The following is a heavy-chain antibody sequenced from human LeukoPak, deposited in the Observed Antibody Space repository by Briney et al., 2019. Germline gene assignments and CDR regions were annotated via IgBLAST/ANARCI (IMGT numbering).Heavy chain of an antibody. CDR2: INSDGSST. Sequence: GGSLRLSCAASGFTFSSYSMNWVRQAPGKGLVWVSRINSDGSSTSYADSVKGRFTISRDNAKNTLYLQMSSLRAEDTAVYYCARRGDSSSWYSLDAFDIWGQGTMVTVSS. V-gene: IGHV3-74*01. D-gene: IGHD6-13*01. CDR3: ARRGDSSSWYSLDAFDI. CDR1: GFTFSSYS. J-gene: IGHJ3*02.